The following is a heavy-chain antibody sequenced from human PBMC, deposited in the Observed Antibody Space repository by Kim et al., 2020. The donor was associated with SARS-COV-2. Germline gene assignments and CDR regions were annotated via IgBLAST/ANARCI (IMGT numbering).Heavy chain of an antibody. Sequence: SVKVSCKASGGTFSSYAISWVRQAPGQGLEWMGGIIPIFGTANYAQKFQGRVTITADESTSTAYMELSSLRSEDTAVYYCASGRVFGVVIIYFDYWGQGTLVTVSS. D-gene: IGHD3-3*01. V-gene: IGHV1-69*13. J-gene: IGHJ4*02. CDR3: ASGRVFGVVIIYFDY. CDR1: GGTFSSYA. CDR2: IIPIFGTA.